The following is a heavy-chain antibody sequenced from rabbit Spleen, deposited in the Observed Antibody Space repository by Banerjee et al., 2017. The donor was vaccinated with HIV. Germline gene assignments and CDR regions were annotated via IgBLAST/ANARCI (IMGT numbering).Heavy chain of an antibody. V-gene: IGHV1S47*01. D-gene: IGHD1-1*01. CDR3: VRGASSSGYYSL. Sequence: QEQLMESGGGLVQPGGSLKLFCKASGFDFSSYGVSWVRQAPGKGLEWIGYIDPLFGTTYYASWVNGRFTISSHNAQNTLFLQLNSLTAADTATYFCVRGASSSGYYSLWGPGTLVTVS. CDR2: IDPLFGTT. CDR1: GFDFSSYG. J-gene: IGHJ4*01.